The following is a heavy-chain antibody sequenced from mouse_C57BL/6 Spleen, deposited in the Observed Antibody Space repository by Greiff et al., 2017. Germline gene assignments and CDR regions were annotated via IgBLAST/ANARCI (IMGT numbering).Heavy chain of an antibody. J-gene: IGHJ4*01. Sequence: VQLQQPGAELVRPGTSVKLSCKASGYTFTSYWMHWVKQRPGQGLEWIGVIDPSDSYTNYNQKFKGKATLTVDTSSSTAYLQLSSLTSEDSAVYYCAREGSNCYAMDYWGQGTSVTVSS. V-gene: IGHV1-59*01. D-gene: IGHD2-5*01. CDR1: GYTFTSYW. CDR2: IDPSDSYT. CDR3: AREGSNCYAMDY.